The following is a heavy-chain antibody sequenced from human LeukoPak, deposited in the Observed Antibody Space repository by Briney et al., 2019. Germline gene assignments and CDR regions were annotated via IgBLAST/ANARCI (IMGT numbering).Heavy chain of an antibody. D-gene: IGHD3-22*01. Sequence: ASVKVSCKASGYTFTSSGISWVRQAPGQGLEWMGWISAYNGNTNYAQKLQGRVTMTTDTSTSTAYMELRSLRSDDTAVYYCARDHPTYYYDSSGYYSDYWGQGTLVTVSS. CDR3: ARDHPTYYYDSSGYYSDY. CDR1: GYTFTSSG. CDR2: ISAYNGNT. V-gene: IGHV1-18*01. J-gene: IGHJ4*02.